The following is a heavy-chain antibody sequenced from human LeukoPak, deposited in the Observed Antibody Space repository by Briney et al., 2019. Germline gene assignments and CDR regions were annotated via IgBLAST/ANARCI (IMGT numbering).Heavy chain of an antibody. J-gene: IGHJ4*02. V-gene: IGHV4-31*03. D-gene: IGHD4-17*01. Sequence: SETLSLTCTVSGGSISSGGYYWSWIRQHPGKGLEWIGCIHYSGSTYYNPSLKSRGTISIDTSKNQFSLKLSSVTAADTAVYYCARADQDFTVLDYWGQGTLVTVSS. CDR3: ARADQDFTVLDY. CDR1: GGSISSGGYY. CDR2: IHYSGST.